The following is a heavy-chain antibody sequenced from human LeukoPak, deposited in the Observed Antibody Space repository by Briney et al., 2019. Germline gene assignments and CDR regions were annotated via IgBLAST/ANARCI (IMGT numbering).Heavy chain of an antibody. J-gene: IGHJ4*02. D-gene: IGHD3-22*01. CDR3: ATIDSSGYYSSPKFDY. CDR1: GFTFSSYS. V-gene: IGHV3-66*01. CDR2: IYSGGST. Sequence: GGSLRLSCAASGFTFSSYSMNWVRQAPGKGLEWVSVIYSGGSTYYADSVKGRFTISRDNSKNTLYLQMNSLRAEDTAVYYCATIDSSGYYSSPKFDYWGQGTLVTVSS.